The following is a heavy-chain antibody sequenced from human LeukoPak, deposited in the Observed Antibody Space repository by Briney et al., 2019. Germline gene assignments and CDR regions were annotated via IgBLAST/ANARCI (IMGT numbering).Heavy chain of an antibody. D-gene: IGHD2-2*02. J-gene: IGHJ4*02. CDR1: GFTFDDYA. CDR2: ISWNSGSI. CDR3: AKATQIVVVPAAIDY. Sequence: PGGSLRLSCAASGFTFDDYAMHWVRQAPGKGLEWVSGISWNSGSIGYADSVKGRFTISRDNAKNSLYLQMNSLRAEDTALYYCAKATQIVVVPAAIDYWGQGTLVTVSS. V-gene: IGHV3-9*01.